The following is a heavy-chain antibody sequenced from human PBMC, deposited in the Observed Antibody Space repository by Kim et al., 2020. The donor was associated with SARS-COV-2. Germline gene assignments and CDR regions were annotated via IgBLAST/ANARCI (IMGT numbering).Heavy chain of an antibody. CDR2: INAGNGNT. D-gene: IGHD3-10*01. V-gene: IGHV1-3*01. J-gene: IGHJ6*02. CDR3: ARELWFGELLYSHGMDV. CDR1: GYTFTSYA. Sequence: ASVKVSCKASGYTFTSYAMHWVRQAPGQRLEWMGWINAGNGNTKYSQKFQGRVTITRDTSASTAYMELSSLRSEDTAVYYCARELWFGELLYSHGMDVWGQGTTVTVSS.